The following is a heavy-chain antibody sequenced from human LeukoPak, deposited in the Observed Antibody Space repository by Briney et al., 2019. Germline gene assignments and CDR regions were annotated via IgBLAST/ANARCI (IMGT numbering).Heavy chain of an antibody. CDR3: ARDLGYSSARGAFDY. J-gene: IGHJ4*02. CDR2: IYYSGST. D-gene: IGHD6-25*01. Sequence: SETLSLTCTVSGGSISSGGYYWSWIRQHPGKGLEWIGYIYYSGSTYYNPSLKSRVTISVDTSKNQFSLKLSSVTAAGTAVYYCARDLGYSSARGAFDYWGQGTLVTVSS. CDR1: GGSISSGGYY. V-gene: IGHV4-31*03.